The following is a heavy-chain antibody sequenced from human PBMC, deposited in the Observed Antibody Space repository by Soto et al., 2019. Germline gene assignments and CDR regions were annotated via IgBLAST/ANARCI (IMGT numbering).Heavy chain of an antibody. V-gene: IGHV5-51*01. CDR2: IYPGDSDT. J-gene: IGHJ6*02. CDR3: ARFPQLDFYGMDV. Sequence: KVSRNCWGHKCNNYWIGMVRKRPGKGLGWRGIIYPGDSDTRYSPSFQGQVTISADKSISTAPLQWSSLTASDPAMSYCARFPQLDFYGMDVWG. D-gene: IGHD6-13*01. CDR1: GHKCNNYW.